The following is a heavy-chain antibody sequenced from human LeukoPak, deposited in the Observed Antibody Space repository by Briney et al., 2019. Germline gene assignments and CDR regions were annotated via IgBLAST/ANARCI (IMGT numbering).Heavy chain of an antibody. CDR1: GGSISSYY. J-gene: IGHJ5*02. D-gene: IGHD2-8*01. Sequence: PETLSLTCTVSGGSISSYYWSWIRQPPGKGLEWIGYIYYSGSTNYNPSLKSRVTISVDTSKNQFSLKLSSVTAADTAVYYCARTVMGWFDPWGQGTLVIVSS. CDR3: ARTVMGWFDP. CDR2: IYYSGST. V-gene: IGHV4-59*08.